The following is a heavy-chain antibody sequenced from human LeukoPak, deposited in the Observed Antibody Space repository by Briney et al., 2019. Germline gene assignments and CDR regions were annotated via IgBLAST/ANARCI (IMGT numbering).Heavy chain of an antibody. CDR2: IIPSFGTA. CDR3: ARDGHTYYDILTGYTGIDY. CDR1: GGTFSSYA. Sequence: ASVKVSCKASGGTFSSYAISWVRQAPGQGLEWIGGIIPSFGTANYAQKFQGRVTITADESTSTAYMELTSLRSEDTAVYYCARDGHTYYDILTGYTGIDYWGQGTLVTVSS. D-gene: IGHD3-9*01. V-gene: IGHV1-69*13. J-gene: IGHJ4*02.